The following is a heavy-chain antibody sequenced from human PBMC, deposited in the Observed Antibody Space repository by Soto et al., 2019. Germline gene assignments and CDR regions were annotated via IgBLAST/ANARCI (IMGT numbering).Heavy chain of an antibody. CDR2: ISYDGSNK. J-gene: IGHJ6*02. D-gene: IGHD3-3*01. V-gene: IGHV3-30-3*01. CDR3: ARVLPQATTWYSDFWSGHKSYYGMDV. Sequence: QVQLVESGGGVVQPGRSLRLSCAASGFTFSSYAMHWVRQAPGKGLEWVAVISYDGSNKYYADSVKGRFTISRDNSKNTLYLQMNSLRAEDTAVYYCARVLPQATTWYSDFWSGHKSYYGMDVWGQGTTVTVSS. CDR1: GFTFSSYA.